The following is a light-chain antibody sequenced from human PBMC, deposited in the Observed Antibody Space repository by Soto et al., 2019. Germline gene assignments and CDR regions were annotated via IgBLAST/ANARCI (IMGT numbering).Light chain of an antibody. J-gene: IGLJ3*02. Sequence: QLVLTQSPSASASLGASVKLTRTLSSGHSNYAIAWHQQQPEKGPRYLMKLNSDGSHNKGDGIPHRFSGSSSGAERYLTISSLQSEDEADYYCQTWGTGIRVFGGGTKVTVL. CDR3: QTWGTGIRV. CDR2: LNSDGSH. CDR1: SGHSNYA. V-gene: IGLV4-69*01.